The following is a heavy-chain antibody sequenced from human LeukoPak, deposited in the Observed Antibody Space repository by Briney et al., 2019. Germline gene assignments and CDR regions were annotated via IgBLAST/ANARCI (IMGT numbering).Heavy chain of an antibody. CDR3: AREMYSSSGGVFDY. J-gene: IGHJ4*02. CDR1: GFTFSSYS. CDR2: ISSSSSTI. D-gene: IGHD6-25*01. V-gene: IGHV3-48*04. Sequence: GGSLRLSCAASGFTFSSYSMNWVRQAPGKGLEWVSYISSSSSTIYYADSVKGRFTISRDNAKNSLYLQMNSLRAEDTAVYYCAREMYSSSGGVFDYWGQGTLVTVSS.